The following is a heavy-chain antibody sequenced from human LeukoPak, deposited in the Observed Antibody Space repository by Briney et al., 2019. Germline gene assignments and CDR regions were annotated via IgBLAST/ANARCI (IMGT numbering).Heavy chain of an antibody. J-gene: IGHJ2*01. CDR2: ISYDGSNK. V-gene: IGHV3-30-3*02. CDR1: GFTFSSYA. D-gene: IGHD3-22*01. Sequence: GGSLRLSCAASGFTFSSYAMHWVRQAPGKGLEWVAVISYDGSNKYYADSVKGRFTISRDNSKNTLYLQMNSLRADDTAVYYCAKPLHYYHSNAAWYFDLWGRGTLVTVSS. CDR3: AKPLHYYHSNAAWYFDL.